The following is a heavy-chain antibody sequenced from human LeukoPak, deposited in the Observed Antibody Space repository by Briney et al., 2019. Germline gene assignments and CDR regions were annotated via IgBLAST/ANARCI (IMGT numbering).Heavy chain of an antibody. D-gene: IGHD5-24*01. CDR1: GYTFTGYY. Sequence: ASVTVSCTASGYTFTGYYMHWVRQAPGQGLEWMGWINPNSGGTNYAQKFQGRVTMTRDTSISTAYMELSRLRSDDTAVYYCARAWRYNFSPLDYWGQGTLVTVSS. V-gene: IGHV1-2*02. CDR2: INPNSGGT. J-gene: IGHJ4*02. CDR3: ARAWRYNFSPLDY.